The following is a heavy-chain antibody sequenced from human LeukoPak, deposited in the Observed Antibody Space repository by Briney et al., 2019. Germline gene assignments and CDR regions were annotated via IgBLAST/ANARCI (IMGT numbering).Heavy chain of an antibody. D-gene: IGHD7-27*01. CDR3: AGDVPRTGADY. J-gene: IGHJ4*02. V-gene: IGHV3-21*01. CDR2: ISSSSTYI. Sequence: PGGSLRLSCAASGFTFSIYSMNWVRQAPGKGLQWISSISSSSTYIYYADSVKGRFTISRDNAKSSLYLQMDSLRADDTAVYYCAGDVPRTGADYWGQGTLVTVSS. CDR1: GFTFSIYS.